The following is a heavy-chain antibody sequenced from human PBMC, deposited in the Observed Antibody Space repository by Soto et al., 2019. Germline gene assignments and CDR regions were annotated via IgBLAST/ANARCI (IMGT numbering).Heavy chain of an antibody. J-gene: IGHJ6*03. CDR1: GYSFTRYW. CDR3: ARLPDYGDPPYYYMDV. V-gene: IGHV5-51*03. D-gene: IGHD4-17*01. CDR2: IYPGDSDT. Sequence: EVQLVQSGAEVKKPGESLKISCKGSGYSFTRYWIGWVRQMPGKGLEWMGLIYPGDSDTRYSPSFQGQVTISADTSISTAYLQWSSLKASDTAMYYCARLPDYGDPPYYYMDVWGKGTTVTVSS.